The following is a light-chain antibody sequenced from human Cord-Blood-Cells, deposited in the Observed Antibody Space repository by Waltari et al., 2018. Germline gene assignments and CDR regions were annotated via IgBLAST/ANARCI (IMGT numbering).Light chain of an antibody. CDR2: EDN. CDR1: SGSIASNH. CDR3: QSYDSSNQV. V-gene: IGLV6-57*02. J-gene: IGLJ3*02. Sequence: NFMLTQPHSVSESPGKTVTISCTGSSGSIASNHAQSYQQRPGSAPTTVIYEDNQRPSGVPDRFSGSIDSSSNSASLTISGLKTEDEADYYCQSYDSSNQVFGGGTKLTVL.